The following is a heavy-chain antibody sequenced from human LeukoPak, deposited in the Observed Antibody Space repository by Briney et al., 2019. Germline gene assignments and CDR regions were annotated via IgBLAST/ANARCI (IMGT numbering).Heavy chain of an antibody. D-gene: IGHD2-2*02. CDR2: IYYSGST. J-gene: IGHJ4*02. V-gene: IGHV4-59*12. CDR3: ARDLCSSTSCYRGGFDY. CDR1: GGSISSYY. Sequence: SETLSLTCTVSGGSISSYYWSWIRQPPGKRLEWIGYIYYSGSTTYNPSLKSRVTISVDTSKNQFSLKLSSVTAADTAVYYCARDLCSSTSCYRGGFDYWGQGTLVTVSS.